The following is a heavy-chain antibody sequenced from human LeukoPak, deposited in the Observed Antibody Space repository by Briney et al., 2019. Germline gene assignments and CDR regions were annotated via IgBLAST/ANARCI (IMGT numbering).Heavy chain of an antibody. D-gene: IGHD2-8*02. CDR1: GFTITNYW. Sequence: PGGSLRLSCAASGFTITNYWMHWVRQAPGQGLVWVSRISSDGTTTNYADSVRGRFTISRDNAKNILYLQMNSLRAEDTAIYYCVVIVLGWGEGTLVTVSS. J-gene: IGHJ4*02. CDR3: VVIVLG. CDR2: ISSDGTTT. V-gene: IGHV3-74*01.